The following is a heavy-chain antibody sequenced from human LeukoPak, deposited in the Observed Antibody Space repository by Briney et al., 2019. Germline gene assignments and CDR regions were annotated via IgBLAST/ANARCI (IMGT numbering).Heavy chain of an antibody. Sequence: SQTLSLTCTVSGGSISSGDYYWSWIRQPPGKGLEWIGYIYYSGSTYYNPSLKSRVTISVDTSKNQFSLKLSSVTAADTAVYYCAKDGIRDFDLLDITPYYFDYWGQGTLVTVSS. CDR3: AKDGIRDFDLLDITPYYFDY. J-gene: IGHJ4*02. D-gene: IGHD3-9*01. CDR2: IYYSGST. V-gene: IGHV4-30-4*01. CDR1: GGSISSGDYY.